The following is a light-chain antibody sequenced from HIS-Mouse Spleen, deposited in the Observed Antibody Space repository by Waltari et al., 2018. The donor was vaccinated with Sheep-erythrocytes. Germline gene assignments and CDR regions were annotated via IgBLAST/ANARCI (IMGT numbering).Light chain of an antibody. Sequence: EIVMTQSSATLSVSPGERATLTCRASQRISSNLAWYQQKPGQAPRLLISGASTRATGIPARFSGSGSGTEFTLTISSMQSEDFAVYYCQQYNNWPPWTFGQGTKVEIK. V-gene: IGKV3-15*01. CDR1: QRISSN. CDR3: QQYNNWPPWT. CDR2: GAS. J-gene: IGKJ1*01.